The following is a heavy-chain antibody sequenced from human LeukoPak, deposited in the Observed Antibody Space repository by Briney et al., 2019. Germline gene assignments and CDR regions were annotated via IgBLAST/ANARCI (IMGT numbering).Heavy chain of an antibody. CDR2: IYYSGST. V-gene: IGHV4-31*03. CDR3: ARVNAATPYYYYGMDV. Sequence: PSETLSLTCTVSGGSISSGGYYWSWIRQHPGKGLEWIGYIYYSGSTYYNPSLKSRVTISVDTSKNQFSLKLSSVTAADTAVYYYARVNAATPYYYYGMDVWGQGTTVTVSS. D-gene: IGHD2-15*01. CDR1: GGSISSGGYY. J-gene: IGHJ6*02.